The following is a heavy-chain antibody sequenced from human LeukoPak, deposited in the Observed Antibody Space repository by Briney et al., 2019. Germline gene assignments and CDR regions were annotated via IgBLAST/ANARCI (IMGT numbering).Heavy chain of an antibody. J-gene: IGHJ4*02. V-gene: IGHV4-4*07. CDR2: IYTSGST. Sequence: KPSETLSLTCTVSGGSISSYYWSWIRQPAGKGLEWIGRIYTSGSTTYNPPLKSRVTMSVDTSKNQFSLQLSSVTAADTAVYYCARRASSSWYYDYWGQGTLVTVSS. CDR3: ARRASSSWYYDY. CDR1: GGSISSYY. D-gene: IGHD6-13*01.